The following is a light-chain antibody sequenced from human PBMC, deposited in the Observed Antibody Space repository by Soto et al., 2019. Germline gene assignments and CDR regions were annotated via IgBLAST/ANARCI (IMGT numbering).Light chain of an antibody. V-gene: IGKV3-20*01. CDR2: GAS. Sequence: EIVLTQSPGTLSLSPGERATLSCRASQSVSNNYLAWYQQKPGQAPRLLIYGASSRATGIPDRFSGSGSGTDFTLTISRLEPEDFAVYYCQQYGSSFLTFGGGTKVDNK. CDR3: QQYGSSFLT. J-gene: IGKJ4*01. CDR1: QSVSNNY.